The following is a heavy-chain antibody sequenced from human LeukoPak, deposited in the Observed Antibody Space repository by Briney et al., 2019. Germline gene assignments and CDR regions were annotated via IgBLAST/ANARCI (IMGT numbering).Heavy chain of an antibody. D-gene: IGHD3-22*01. CDR2: ISGYKGNT. CDR1: GYTFTNYG. J-gene: IGHJ4*02. CDR3: ANPYYYDSSGSVKTDY. Sequence: ASVKVSCKAFGYTFTNYGISWVRQAPGRGLEWMGWISGYKGNTSYAQKFQGRVTMTRDMSTSTVYMELSSLRSEDTAVYYCANPYYYDSSGSVKTDYWGQGTLVTVSS. V-gene: IGHV1-18*01.